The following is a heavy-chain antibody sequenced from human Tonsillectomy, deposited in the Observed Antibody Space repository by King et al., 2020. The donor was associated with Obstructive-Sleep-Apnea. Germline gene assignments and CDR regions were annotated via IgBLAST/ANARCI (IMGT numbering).Heavy chain of an antibody. CDR2: IDPSDSYT. D-gene: IGHD5-12*01. CDR1: GYSFTSYW. V-gene: IGHV5-10-1*03. CDR3: ARLAGYTYYFDY. J-gene: IGHJ4*02. Sequence: QLVQSGAEVKKPGESLRISCKGSGYSFTSYWITWVRQMPGKGLEWMGRIDPSDSYTNYSPSFQGHVTMSADKSISSAYLQWSSLKASDTAMYYCARLAGYTYYFDYWGQGTLVTVSS.